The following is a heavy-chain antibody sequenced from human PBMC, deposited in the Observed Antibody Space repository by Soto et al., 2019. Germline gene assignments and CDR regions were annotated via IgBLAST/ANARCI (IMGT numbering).Heavy chain of an antibody. D-gene: IGHD4-17*01. V-gene: IGHV4-30-2*01. Sequence: QPPGKGLEWIGYIYHSGSTYYNPPLKSRVTISVDRSKNQFSLKPSSVTAADTAVYSCARAMTTVTTIDYWGQGTLVTVSS. J-gene: IGHJ4*02. CDR3: ARAMTTVTTIDY. CDR2: IYHSGST.